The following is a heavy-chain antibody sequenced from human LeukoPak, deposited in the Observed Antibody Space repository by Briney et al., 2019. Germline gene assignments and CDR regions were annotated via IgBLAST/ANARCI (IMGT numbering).Heavy chain of an antibody. V-gene: IGHV1-2*02. Sequence: ASVKVSCKASGYTFTGYYMHWVRQAPGQGLEWMGWINPNSGGTNYAQKFQGRVTMTRDTSISIAYMELSRLRSDDTAVYYCARGSYGYLEYFQHWGQGTLVTVPS. J-gene: IGHJ1*01. CDR3: ARGSYGYLEYFQH. CDR1: GYTFTGYY. CDR2: INPNSGGT. D-gene: IGHD5-18*01.